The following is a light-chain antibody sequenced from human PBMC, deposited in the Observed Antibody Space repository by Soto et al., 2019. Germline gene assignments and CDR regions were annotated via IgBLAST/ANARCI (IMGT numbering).Light chain of an antibody. J-gene: IGLJ2*01. V-gene: IGLV2-14*03. CDR1: SSDVGGYNY. CDR3: SSYTSSSTLVV. CDR2: DVS. Sequence: QSVLTQPASVSGSPGQSITISCAGNSSDVGGYNYVSWYQHHPGKAPKLMIYDVSNRPSGVSNRFSGSKSGSTASLTISGLQAEDEADYWCSSYTSSSTLVVFGGGTKLTVL.